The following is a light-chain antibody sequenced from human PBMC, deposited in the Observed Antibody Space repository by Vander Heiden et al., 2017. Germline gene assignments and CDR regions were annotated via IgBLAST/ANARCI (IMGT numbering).Light chain of an antibody. CDR1: QSITSF. J-gene: IGKJ2*01. CDR3: QQSDSTPYT. CDR2: AAS. Sequence: DIQMTQSPSSLSASVGDRVTITCRASQSITSFLNWYQQKPGKAPRLLIYAASSLQSGVPSKFSGSGFGTDFTLTISSLQPEDFATYYCQQSDSTPYTFGPGTKLEIK. V-gene: IGKV1-39*01.